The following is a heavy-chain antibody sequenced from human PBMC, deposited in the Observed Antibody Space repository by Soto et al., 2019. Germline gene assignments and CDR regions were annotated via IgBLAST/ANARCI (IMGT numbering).Heavy chain of an antibody. D-gene: IGHD3-9*01. CDR1: GGSFSGFY. CDR2: INHSGST. V-gene: IGHV4-34*01. J-gene: IGHJ6*02. Sequence: SETLSLTSAVYGGSFSGFYWSWIRQPPGKGLEWIGEINHSGSTNYNPSLKSRVTISVDTSKNQFSLKLSSVTAADTAVYYCARAVLRYFDWLRDYYYYGMDVWGQGTTVTVSS. CDR3: ARAVLRYFDWLRDYYYYGMDV.